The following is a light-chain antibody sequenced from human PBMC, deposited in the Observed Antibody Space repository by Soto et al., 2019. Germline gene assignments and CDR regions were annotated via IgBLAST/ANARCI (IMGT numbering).Light chain of an antibody. Sequence: DIQMTQSPSSLSASVGERVTITCRASQRISNSLNWYQQKPGKAPDLLIYAASNLQSGVPSRFSGSGSGTDFTHTISSLQPEDFATYYCQQSYSSPQMYTFGQGTKLEIK. J-gene: IGKJ2*01. V-gene: IGKV1-39*01. CDR1: QRISNS. CDR3: QQSYSSPQMYT. CDR2: AAS.